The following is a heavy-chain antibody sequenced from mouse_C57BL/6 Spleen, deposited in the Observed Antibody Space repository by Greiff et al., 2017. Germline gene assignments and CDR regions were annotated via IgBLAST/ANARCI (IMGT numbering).Heavy chain of an antibody. CDR2: IRNKANGYTT. D-gene: IGHD2-4*01. Sequence: EVKLMESGGGLVQPGGSLSLSCAASGFTFTDYYMSWVRQPPGKALEWLGFIRNKANGYTTEYSASVKGRFTISRDNSQSILYLQMNALRAEDSATYYCARHYDYDFDYWGQGTTLTVSS. V-gene: IGHV7-3*01. J-gene: IGHJ2*01. CDR1: GFTFTDYY. CDR3: ARHYDYDFDY.